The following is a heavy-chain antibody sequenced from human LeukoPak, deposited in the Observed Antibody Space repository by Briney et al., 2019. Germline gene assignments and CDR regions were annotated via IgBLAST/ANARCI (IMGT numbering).Heavy chain of an antibody. J-gene: IGHJ4*02. CDR1: GFTFSTYA. CDR3: ARELYYLDY. Sequence: GGSLRLSCAASGFTFSTYAMHWVRQAPGRGLEWVAVISYDGSNKYYADSVKGRFTISRDNSKNTLYLQMNSLRAEDTAVYYCARELYYLDYWGQGTLVTVFS. V-gene: IGHV3-30*01. CDR2: ISYDGSNK.